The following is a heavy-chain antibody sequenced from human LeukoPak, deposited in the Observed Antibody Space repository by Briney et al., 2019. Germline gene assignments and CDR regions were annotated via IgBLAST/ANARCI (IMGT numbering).Heavy chain of an antibody. CDR2: IYYSGST. J-gene: IGHJ6*03. V-gene: IGHV4-59*01. CDR1: VAPSVVST. Sequence: VKLRRPCPSPALSLVAPSVVSTGAGSGSPQGKGLEWIGYIYYSGSTNYNPSLKSRVTILVDTSKNQFSLKLSSVTAADTAVYFCARDWGVEARPGYMDVWGKGTTVTVSS. D-gene: IGHD6-6*01. CDR3: ARDWGVEARPGYMDV.